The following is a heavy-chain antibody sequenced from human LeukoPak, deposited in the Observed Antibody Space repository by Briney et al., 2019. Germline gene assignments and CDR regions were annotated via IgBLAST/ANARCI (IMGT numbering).Heavy chain of an antibody. CDR2: ISDDGSRQ. CDR3: VKDRTGTYTLDY. V-gene: IGHV3-30-3*01. D-gene: IGHD3-10*01. J-gene: IGHJ4*02. Sequence: GGSLRLSCAATGFTFSNYAIHWGRQAPGKGLEWVAFISDDGSRQHYADSVKGRFTISRDNSKNTLNLQMNSLGAEDTAVYYCVKDRTGTYTLDYWGQGTLVTVSS. CDR1: GFTFSNYA.